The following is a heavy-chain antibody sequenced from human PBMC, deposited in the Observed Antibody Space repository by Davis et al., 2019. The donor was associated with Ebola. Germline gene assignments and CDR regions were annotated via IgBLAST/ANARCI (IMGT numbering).Heavy chain of an antibody. J-gene: IGHJ6*02. CDR3: AKEILGCSGGSCLWYYYYGMDV. Sequence: GGSLRLSCAASGFTFSSYGMHWVRQAPDKGLEWVAFIWYDGSNKYYADSVKGRFTISRDNSKNTLYLQMNSLRAEDTAVYYCAKEILGCSGGSCLWYYYYGMDVWGQGTTVTVSS. V-gene: IGHV3-30*02. CDR1: GFTFSSYG. D-gene: IGHD2-15*01. CDR2: IWYDGSNK.